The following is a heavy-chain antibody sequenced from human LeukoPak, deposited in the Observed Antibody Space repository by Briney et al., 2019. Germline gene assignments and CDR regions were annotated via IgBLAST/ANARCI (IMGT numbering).Heavy chain of an antibody. Sequence: PETLSLTCVVSGGSLSTHHWSWIRQSPGRGLEWIGYISDSGSTNYNPSLKSRVTISVDTSKNQFSLMLSSVTAADTAVYYCARGYDSSAYYPFNYWGQGTLVTVSS. J-gene: IGHJ4*02. CDR3: ARGYDSSAYYPFNY. CDR2: ISDSGST. CDR1: GGSLSTHH. D-gene: IGHD3-22*01. V-gene: IGHV4-59*11.